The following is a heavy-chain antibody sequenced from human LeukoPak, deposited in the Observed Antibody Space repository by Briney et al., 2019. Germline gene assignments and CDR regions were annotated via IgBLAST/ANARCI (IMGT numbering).Heavy chain of an antibody. J-gene: IGHJ3*02. CDR2: INPSGGST. CDR3: ARDPSLLGSSGYYDRDAFDI. D-gene: IGHD3-22*01. Sequence: ASVKVSCKTSGYTFTRYYIHWVRQAPGQGLEWMGMINPSGGSTNYAQKFQGRVTMTRDTSASTVYMELSSPRSEDTAVYYCARDPSLLGSSGYYDRDAFDIWGQGTMVTVSS. CDR1: GYTFTRYY. V-gene: IGHV1-46*01.